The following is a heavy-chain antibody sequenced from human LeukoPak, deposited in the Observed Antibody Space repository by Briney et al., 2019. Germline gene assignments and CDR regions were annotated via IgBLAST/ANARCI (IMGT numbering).Heavy chain of an antibody. Sequence: GASLRLSCAASGFTFSDAWMSWVRQAPGKGLEWVSSISSSSSYIYYADSVKGRFTISRDNAKNSLYLQMNSLRAEDTAVYYCAREVASGASWFDPWGQGTLVTVSS. J-gene: IGHJ5*02. V-gene: IGHV3-21*01. D-gene: IGHD2-15*01. CDR3: AREVASGASWFDP. CDR1: GFTFSDAW. CDR2: ISSSSSYI.